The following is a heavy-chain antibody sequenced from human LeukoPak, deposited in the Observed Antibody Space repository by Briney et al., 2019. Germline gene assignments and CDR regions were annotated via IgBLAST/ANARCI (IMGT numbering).Heavy chain of an antibody. CDR3: ASRRAPFKDGYSPGPYYYYYMDV. J-gene: IGHJ6*03. CDR2: INPSGGNT. Sequence: GASVKVSCKASGYSLTSYFMHWVRQAPGQGLEWGGVINPSGGNTSYAQKFQGRVTITADKSTSTAYLELSSLRSEDTAVYYCASRRAPFKDGYSPGPYYYYYMDVWGKGTTVTVSS. V-gene: IGHV1-46*01. D-gene: IGHD5-24*01. CDR1: GYSLTSYF.